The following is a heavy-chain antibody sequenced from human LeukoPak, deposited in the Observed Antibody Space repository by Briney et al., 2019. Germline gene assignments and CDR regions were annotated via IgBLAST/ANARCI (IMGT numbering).Heavy chain of an antibody. D-gene: IGHD6-6*01. V-gene: IGHV3-23*01. CDR2: ISGSGGST. J-gene: IGHJ4*02. Sequence: LPGGSLRLSCATSGFTFSSYAMSWVRQAPGKGLEWVSAISGSGGSTYYADSVRGRFTISRDNSKNTLYLQMNSLRAEDTAVYYCAKEGRRQLVRPDPGCFDYWGQGTLVTVSS. CDR3: AKEGRRQLVRPDPGCFDY. CDR1: GFTFSSYA.